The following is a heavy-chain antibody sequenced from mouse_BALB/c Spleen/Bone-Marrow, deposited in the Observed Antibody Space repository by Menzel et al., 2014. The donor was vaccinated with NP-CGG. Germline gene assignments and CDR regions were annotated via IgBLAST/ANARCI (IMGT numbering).Heavy chain of an antibody. V-gene: IGHV1-54*01. J-gene: IGHJ4*01. CDR2: INPGCGGI. D-gene: IGHD1-1*01. CDR3: ARELVRGIDY. CDR1: GYAFTNYW. Sequence: QVQLQQSGAALVRPGTSVKVSCKPSGYAFTNYWIEWIQQRPGQGLGWIGVINPGCGGINYNEKFKGKATLTADKSSSTAYMQLSSLTSDDSAVYFCARELVRGIDYWGQGTSVTVSS.